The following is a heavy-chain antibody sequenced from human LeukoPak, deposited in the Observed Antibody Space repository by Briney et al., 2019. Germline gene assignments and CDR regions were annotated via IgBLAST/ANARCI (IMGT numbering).Heavy chain of an antibody. V-gene: IGHV3-30*03. CDR2: ISYDGSNK. J-gene: IGHJ6*02. Sequence: PGGSLRLSCAASGFTFSSYGMHWVRQAPGKGLEWVAVISYDGSNKYYADSVKGRFTIFRDNSKNTLYLQMNSLRAEDTAVYYCATEYRPDVDKVATKEETYYYYGMDVWGQGTTVTVSS. D-gene: IGHD5-12*01. CDR3: ATEYRPDVDKVATKEETYYYYGMDV. CDR1: GFTFSSYG.